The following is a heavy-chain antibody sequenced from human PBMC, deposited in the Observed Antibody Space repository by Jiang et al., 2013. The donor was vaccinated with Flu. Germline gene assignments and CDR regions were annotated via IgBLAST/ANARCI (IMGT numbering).Heavy chain of an antibody. Sequence: GPGLVKPSETLSLTCTVSGDSLGSYNWNWVRQAPGKALEWIAYIYADGRTQYNPYYNPSLKSRVTISVDTPKNQFSLKLYSVTAADTAVYYCARRVDASGNHPPLNWFDPWGQGILVTVSA. V-gene: IGHV4-59*12. D-gene: IGHD3-10*01. CDR3: ARRVDASGNHPPLNWFDP. CDR2: IYADGRTQYNP. CDR1: GDSLGSYN. J-gene: IGHJ5*02.